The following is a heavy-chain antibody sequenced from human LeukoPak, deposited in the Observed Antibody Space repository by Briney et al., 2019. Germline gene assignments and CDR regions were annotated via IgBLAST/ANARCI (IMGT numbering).Heavy chain of an antibody. CDR3: ARVPVNIWENRFDP. Sequence: SETLSLTCTVSGGSIRSGSYYWSWIRQPAGKGLEGIGRIYTSGSANYNPSLKSGVTISVDTSKNQFSLKLSSVTAADTAVYYCARVPVNIWENRFDPWGQGTLVTVSS. CDR2: IYTSGSA. V-gene: IGHV4-61*02. D-gene: IGHD1-26*01. J-gene: IGHJ5*02. CDR1: GGSIRSGSYY.